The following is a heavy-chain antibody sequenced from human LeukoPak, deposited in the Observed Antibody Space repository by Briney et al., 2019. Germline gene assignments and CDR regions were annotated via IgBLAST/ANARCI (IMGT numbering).Heavy chain of an antibody. J-gene: IGHJ4*02. Sequence: SVKVSCKASGGTFSSYAISWVRQAPGQGLEWMGGIIPIFGTANYAQKFQGRVTITTDESTSTAYMELSSLRSEDTAVYYCARAHLRYGADKSAFDYWGQGTLVTVS. D-gene: IGHD4/OR15-4a*01. V-gene: IGHV1-69*05. CDR3: ARAHLRYGADKSAFDY. CDR2: IIPIFGTA. CDR1: GGTFSSYA.